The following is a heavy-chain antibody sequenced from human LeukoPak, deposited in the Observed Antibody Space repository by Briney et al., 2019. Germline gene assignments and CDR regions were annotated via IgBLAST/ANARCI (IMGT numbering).Heavy chain of an antibody. CDR3: ARGGLAAAGNNWFDP. V-gene: IGHV4-34*01. J-gene: IGHJ5*02. CDR1: GGSFSGYY. CDR2: INHSGST. Sequence: SETLSLTCAVYGGSFSGYYWGWIRQPPGKGLEWSGEINHSGSTNYNPSLKSRVTISVDTSKNQFSLKLSSVTAADTAVYYCARGGLAAAGNNWFDPWGQGTLVTVSS. D-gene: IGHD6-13*01.